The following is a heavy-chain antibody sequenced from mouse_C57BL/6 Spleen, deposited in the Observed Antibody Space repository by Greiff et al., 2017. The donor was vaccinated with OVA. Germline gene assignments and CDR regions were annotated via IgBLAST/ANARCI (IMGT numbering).Heavy chain of an antibody. J-gene: IGHJ2*01. CDR1: GYTFTSYW. CDR3: ARSPRRYGNEDY. CDR2: IIPRNGGT. Sequence: VQLQQPGTELVKPGASVKLSCKASGYTFTSYWMHWVKQRPGQGLEWIGNIIPRNGGTNYNEKFKSKATLTVDKSSSTAYMQLSMRTSEDSAVYYCARSPRRYGNEDYWGQGTTLTGAS. D-gene: IGHD2-1*01. V-gene: IGHV1-53*01.